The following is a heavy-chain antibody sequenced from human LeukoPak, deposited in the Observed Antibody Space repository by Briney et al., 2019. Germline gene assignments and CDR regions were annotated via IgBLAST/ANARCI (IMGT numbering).Heavy chain of an antibody. CDR2: IYPGDSDT. CDR3: ARSYSNSWFS. J-gene: IGHJ4*02. D-gene: IGHD6-13*01. CDR1: GYSFTTNW. V-gene: IGHV5-51*01. Sequence: PGESLKISCKGSGYSFTTNWIGWVRQMPGKGLEWMGVIYPGDSDTRYSPSFQGQVTMSADKSISTAYLQWSSLKASDTAMYYCARSYSNSWFSWGQGTLVTVSS.